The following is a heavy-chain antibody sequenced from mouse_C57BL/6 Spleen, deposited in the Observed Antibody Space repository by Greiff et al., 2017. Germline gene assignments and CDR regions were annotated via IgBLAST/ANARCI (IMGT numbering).Heavy chain of an antibody. D-gene: IGHD2-2*01. V-gene: IGHV1-59*01. CDR3: ARRGYDKRYFDV. CDR2: IDPSDSYT. Sequence: VQLQQPGAELVRPGTSVKLSCKASGYTFTSYWMHWVKQRPGQGLEWIGVIDPSDSYTNYNQKFKGKATLTVDTSSSTAYMQLSSLTSEDSAVYYCARRGYDKRYFDVWGTGTTVTVSS. CDR1: GYTFTSYW. J-gene: IGHJ1*03.